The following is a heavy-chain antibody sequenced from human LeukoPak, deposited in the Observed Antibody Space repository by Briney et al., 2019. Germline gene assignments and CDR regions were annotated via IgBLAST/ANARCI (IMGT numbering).Heavy chain of an antibody. CDR2: ISSSSSYI. CDR3: ARGGRVLDSSSWYVSAAEYFQH. CDR1: GFTFSSYS. Sequence: PGGSLRLSCAASGFTFSSYSMNWVRQAPGKGLEWVSSISSSSSYIYYADSVKGRFTISRDNAKNSLYLQMNSLRAEDTAVYYCARGGRVLDSSSWYVSAAEYFQHWGQGTLVTVSS. D-gene: IGHD6-13*01. V-gene: IGHV3-21*01. J-gene: IGHJ1*01.